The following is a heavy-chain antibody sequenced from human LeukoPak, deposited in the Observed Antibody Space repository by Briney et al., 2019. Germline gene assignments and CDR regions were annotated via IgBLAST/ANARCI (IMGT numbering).Heavy chain of an antibody. CDR1: GFPFSSYW. V-gene: IGHV3-33*08. J-gene: IGHJ4*02. Sequence: GGSLRLSCVASGFPFSSYWMTWVRQAPGKGLEWVALIWYDGSNKYYADSVKGRLTISRGNSKNTLYLQMNSLRAEDTAVYYCAREGPRGNSQFDYWGQGTLVTVSS. CDR2: IWYDGSNK. D-gene: IGHD2/OR15-2a*01. CDR3: AREGPRGNSQFDY.